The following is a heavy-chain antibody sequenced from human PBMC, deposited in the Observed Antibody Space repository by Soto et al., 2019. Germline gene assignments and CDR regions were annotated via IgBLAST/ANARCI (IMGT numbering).Heavy chain of an antibody. CDR2: ISWNSGDI. Sequence: DVQLVESGGGLVQPGRSLRLSCAASGFTFDDYAVHWVRQAPGKGLEWVSGISWNSGDIGYGDSVKGRFTISRDNAKNYLLLQMNSLRADDTAFYYCAKGRGYIYNGGSALDYWGQGTLVTVSS. J-gene: IGHJ4*02. D-gene: IGHD5-18*01. CDR3: AKGRGYIYNGGSALDY. CDR1: GFTFDDYA. V-gene: IGHV3-9*01.